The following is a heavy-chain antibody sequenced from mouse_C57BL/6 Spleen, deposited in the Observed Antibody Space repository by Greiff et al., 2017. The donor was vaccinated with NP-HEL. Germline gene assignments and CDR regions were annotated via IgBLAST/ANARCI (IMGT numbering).Heavy chain of an antibody. CDR1: GYAFTNYL. V-gene: IGHV1-54*01. CDR2: INPGSGGT. CDR3: AYYGSSSYAMDY. Sequence: VQLQQSGAELVRPGTSVKVSCKASGYAFTNYLIEWVKQRPGQGLEWIGVINPGSGGTNYNEKFKGKATLTADKSSSTAYMQLSSLTSEDSAVYFCAYYGSSSYAMDYWGQGTSVTVSS. D-gene: IGHD1-1*01. J-gene: IGHJ4*01.